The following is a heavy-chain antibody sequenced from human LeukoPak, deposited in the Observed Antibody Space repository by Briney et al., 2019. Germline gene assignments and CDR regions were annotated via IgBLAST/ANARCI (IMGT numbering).Heavy chain of an antibody. CDR3: ARLPDYYYNYMDV. CDR2: MYYSGST. D-gene: IGHD5-18*01. CDR1: GGSISSSSYY. Sequence: SETLSLTCTASGGSISSSSYYWGWIRQPPGKGLEWIGSMYYSGSTYYNPSLKSRVTISVDTSKNQYSLKLSSVTAADTAVYYCARLPDYYYNYMDVWGKGTTVTVSS. V-gene: IGHV4-39*07. J-gene: IGHJ6*03.